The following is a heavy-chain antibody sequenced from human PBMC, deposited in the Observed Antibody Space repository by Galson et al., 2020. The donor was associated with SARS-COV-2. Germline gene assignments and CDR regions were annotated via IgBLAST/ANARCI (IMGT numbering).Heavy chain of an antibody. Sequence: SQTLSLTCAVYGGSFSDYYWSWIRQPPGKGLEWIGEINHSGSVNYNPSLKSRVTISADTSKNQFSLRLSSVTAADTAVYYCARSRQYFTMIVVAITGYFYYMDVWGKGTPVTISS. CDR2: INHSGSV. D-gene: IGHD3-22*01. V-gene: IGHV4-34*01. CDR3: ARSRQYFTMIVVAITGYFYYMDV. J-gene: IGHJ6*03. CDR1: GGSFSDYY.